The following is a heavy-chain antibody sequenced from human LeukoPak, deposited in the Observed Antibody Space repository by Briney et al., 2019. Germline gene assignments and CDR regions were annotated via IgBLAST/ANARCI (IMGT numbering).Heavy chain of an antibody. Sequence: PSETLSLTCTVSGGSISSYYWSWIRQPAGKGLEWIGRIYTSGSTNYNPSLKSRVTMSVDTSKNQFSLKLSSVTAADTAVYYCASTLETGCSGGSCYSSYYYYMDVWGKGTTVTVSS. D-gene: IGHD2-15*01. CDR1: GGSISSYY. CDR3: ASTLETGCSGGSCYSSYYYYMDV. J-gene: IGHJ6*03. V-gene: IGHV4-4*07. CDR2: IYTSGST.